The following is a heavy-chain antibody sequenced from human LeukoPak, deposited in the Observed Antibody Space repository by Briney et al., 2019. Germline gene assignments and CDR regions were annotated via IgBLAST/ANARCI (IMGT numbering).Heavy chain of an antibody. J-gene: IGHJ5*02. V-gene: IGHV4-34*01. CDR3: ARGLVVTPSNWFDP. D-gene: IGHD3-22*01. Sequence: KPSETLSLTCAVYGGSLSYYYWSWIRQPPEKGLEWIGEINRSGSTNYNPSLKSRVSISVDTSKNQFSLKLTSVTAADTAVYYCARGLVVTPSNWFDPWGQGNLVTVSS. CDR2: INRSGST. CDR1: GGSLSYYY.